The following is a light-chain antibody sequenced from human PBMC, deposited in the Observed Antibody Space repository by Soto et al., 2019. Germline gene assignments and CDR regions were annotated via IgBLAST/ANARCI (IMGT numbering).Light chain of an antibody. CDR1: SSNIGAAYD. J-gene: IGLJ2*01. V-gene: IGLV1-40*01. CDR3: QSFDSSLRVL. Sequence: QSVLTQPPSVSGAPGQRVSISCSGTSSNIGAAYDVHWYQQLPGTAPKLLIYGNTNRPSGIPDRFSGSRSVTSASLVITGLQAEDEADYYCQSFDSSLRVLFGGGTKVTVL. CDR2: GNT.